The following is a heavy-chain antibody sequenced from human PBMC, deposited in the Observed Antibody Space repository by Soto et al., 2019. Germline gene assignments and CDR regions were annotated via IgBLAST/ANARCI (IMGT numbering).Heavy chain of an antibody. D-gene: IGHD3-10*01. J-gene: IGHJ4*02. CDR3: ARLKYYYGSGSYGYFDY. CDR2: VYYSGST. V-gene: IGHV4-39*01. CDR1: GGSISSGSYY. Sequence: SETLSLTCTLSGGSISSGSYYWGWIHQPPGKGLEWIGSVYYSGSTYYNPSLKSRVTISVDTSKNQFSLKLSSVPATDTAVYYCARLKYYYGSGSYGYFDYWGQGTLVTVSS.